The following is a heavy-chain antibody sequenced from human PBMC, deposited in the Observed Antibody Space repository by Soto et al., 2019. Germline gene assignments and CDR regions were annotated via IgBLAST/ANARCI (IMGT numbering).Heavy chain of an antibody. CDR3: VRDQLILPADDFYYGVDV. J-gene: IGHJ6*02. CDR2: IKQDGGEK. Sequence: EVQLVESGGGSVQPGESLRLSCVASGFSFNMYWMSWIRQAPGKGLEWVARIKQDGGEKYYVDSEKGRFTVSRDNAKNSLHLQLNSVSADDAGIYYCVRDQLILPADDFYYGVDVWGQGTTVTVSS. V-gene: IGHV3-7*03. CDR1: GFSFNMYW.